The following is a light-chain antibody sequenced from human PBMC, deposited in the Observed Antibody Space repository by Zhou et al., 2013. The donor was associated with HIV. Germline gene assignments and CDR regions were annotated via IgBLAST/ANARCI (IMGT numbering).Light chain of an antibody. CDR2: DAS. CDR1: QSVSAN. V-gene: IGKV3-15*01. J-gene: IGKJ1*01. CDR3: QQYNNWPPWT. Sequence: EIVMTQSPVTLSVSPGERATLSCRASQSVSANLAWYQQKPGQAPRLLIYDASTRATGIPARFSGSGSGTEFTLTISSMQSEDFAVYYCQQYNNWPPWTFGKGPRWKSN.